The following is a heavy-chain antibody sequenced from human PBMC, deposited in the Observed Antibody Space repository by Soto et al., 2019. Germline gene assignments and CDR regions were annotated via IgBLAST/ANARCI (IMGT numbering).Heavy chain of an antibody. Sequence: QVQLQESGPGLVKPSETLSLTCTVSGGSISSYYWSWIRQPPGKGLEWIGYIYYSGSTNYNPSLMSRVTISVDTSKTQFSLKLSSVTAADTAMYYCARRYGSCFDYWGQGTLVTVSS. CDR3: ARRYGSCFDY. CDR1: GGSISSYY. D-gene: IGHD5-18*01. V-gene: IGHV4-59*08. J-gene: IGHJ4*02. CDR2: IYYSGST.